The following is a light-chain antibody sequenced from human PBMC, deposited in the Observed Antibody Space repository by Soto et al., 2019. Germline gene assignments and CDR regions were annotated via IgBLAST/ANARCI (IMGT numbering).Light chain of an antibody. CDR1: SGYSNYK. Sequence: QAVLTQPPSASASLGASVTLTCTLSSGYSNYKVDWFQQRPGKGPRFVMRVGTGGIVGSKGDGIPDRFSVLGSGLNRYLTIKNIQEDDESDYHCGADHGSGSSFVFGGGTKVTVL. J-gene: IGLJ2*01. CDR2: VGTGGIVG. CDR3: GADHGSGSSFV. V-gene: IGLV9-49*01.